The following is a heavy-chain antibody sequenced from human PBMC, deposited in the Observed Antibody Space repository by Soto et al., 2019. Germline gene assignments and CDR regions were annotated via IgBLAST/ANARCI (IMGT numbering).Heavy chain of an antibody. CDR1: GFSLSTSEVS. D-gene: IGHD3-10*01. J-gene: IGHJ5*02. Sequence: QITLKESGPTLVKPTQTLTLTCTFSGFSLSTSEVSVGWIRQPPGKAVEWLAVIHWDDDKRYSPSLKSRLTITKDTSKNQVVLTMSNMDPVDTATYYCAHLDYDGNLDNWFDPWGQGTLVTVSS. V-gene: IGHV2-5*02. CDR3: AHLDYDGNLDNWFDP. CDR2: IHWDDDK.